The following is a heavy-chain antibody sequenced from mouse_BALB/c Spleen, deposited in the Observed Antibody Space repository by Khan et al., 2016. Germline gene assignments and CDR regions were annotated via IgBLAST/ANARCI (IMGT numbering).Heavy chain of an antibody. D-gene: IGHD1-1*01. CDR2: ISGGGSYT. Sequence: EVELVESGGGLVKPGGSLKLSCAASGFTFSSYGMSWVRQTPEKRLAWVATISGGGSYTYYPDSVKGRFTISRDNAKNNLYLQMSSLRSEDTALYDCARHYGSSLPYAMDYWGQGTSVTVAS. CDR3: ARHYGSSLPYAMDY. J-gene: IGHJ4*01. V-gene: IGHV5-9-2*01. CDR1: GFTFSSYG.